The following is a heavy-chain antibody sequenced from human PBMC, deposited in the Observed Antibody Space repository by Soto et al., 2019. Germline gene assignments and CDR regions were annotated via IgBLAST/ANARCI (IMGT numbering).Heavy chain of an antibody. V-gene: IGHV3-9*01. Sequence: EVHLVESGGGLGQPGRSLRLSCVASGFTFDDYAMHWVRQAPGKGLEWVSGISWNGDSSGYADSVKGRFTISRDNAKNTLYLQMNHLKAEDTAVYYCAKLYWNPRYFDYWGQGARVTVSS. CDR3: AKLYWNPRYFDY. CDR1: GFTFDDYA. J-gene: IGHJ4*02. D-gene: IGHD1-1*01. CDR2: ISWNGDSS.